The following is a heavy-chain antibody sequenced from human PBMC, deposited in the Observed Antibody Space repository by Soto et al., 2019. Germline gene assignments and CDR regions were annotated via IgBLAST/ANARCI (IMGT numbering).Heavy chain of an antibody. D-gene: IGHD3-10*01. CDR1: GNSFITYC. Sequence: SVTLSLTCTVAGNSFITYCWILIRRYPGMGLEWIGYIHYSGATNYNPSLNSRVTMSLYTSKKQFFLRLRSVTAADTAVYYCARALSMVRGAASYYFDYWGHGTLVTVS. CDR2: IHYSGAT. V-gene: IGHV4-59*01. CDR3: ARALSMVRGAASYYFDY. J-gene: IGHJ4*01.